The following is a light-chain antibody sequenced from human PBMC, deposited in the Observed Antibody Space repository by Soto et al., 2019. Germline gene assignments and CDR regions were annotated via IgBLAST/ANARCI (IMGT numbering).Light chain of an antibody. CDR3: SSYTTSSTLV. J-gene: IGLJ2*01. Sequence: QSALTQPASVSGSPGQSIAISCTGTSSDVGGYNYVSWCQQYPGKAPKLKIYDVSNRPSGVSNRFSGSKSGNTASLTISGLQAEDEADYYCSSYTTSSTLVFGGGTKATVL. CDR1: SSDVGGYNY. V-gene: IGLV2-14*03. CDR2: DVS.